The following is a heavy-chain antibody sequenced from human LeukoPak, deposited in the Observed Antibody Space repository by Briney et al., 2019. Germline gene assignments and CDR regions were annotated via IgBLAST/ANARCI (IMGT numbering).Heavy chain of an antibody. CDR1: GDTFTGYY. D-gene: IGHD6-13*01. J-gene: IGHJ1*01. CDR2: INPNSGGT. CDR3: ANAKGLAAASEYFQH. Sequence: ASLKLSCTASGDTFTGYYMHWVRQAPGQGLEWMGRINPNSGGTNYAPKFQGRVTLTRDTSISTTHTEISRPTSPATALSYSANAKGLAAASEYFQHWGQGTLVTVSS. V-gene: IGHV1-2*06.